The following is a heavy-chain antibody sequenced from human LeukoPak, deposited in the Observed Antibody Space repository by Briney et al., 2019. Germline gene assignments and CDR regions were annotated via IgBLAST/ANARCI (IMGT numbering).Heavy chain of an antibody. J-gene: IGHJ5*02. CDR2: FDPEDGET. V-gene: IGHV1-24*01. CDR1: GYTRTELS. CDR3: ATSSSSGSYYGENWFDP. D-gene: IGHD3-10*01. Sequence: ASVKVSCKVSGYTRTELSMHWVRQAPGKGLEWMGGFDPEDGETIYAQKFQGRVTMTEDTSTDTAYMELSSLRSEDTAVYYCATSSSSGSYYGENWFDPWGQGTLVTVSS.